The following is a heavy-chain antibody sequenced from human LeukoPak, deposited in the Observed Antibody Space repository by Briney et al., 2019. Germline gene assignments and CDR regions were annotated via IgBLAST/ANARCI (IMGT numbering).Heavy chain of an antibody. CDR2: ISSSGSTI. Sequence: PGGSLGLSCAASGFTFSSYEMNWVRQAPGKGLEWVSYISSSGSTIYYADSVKGRFTISRDNAKNSLYPQMNSLRAEDTAIYYCARDERLLSFLKWGQGTLVTVSS. D-gene: IGHD3-3*01. V-gene: IGHV3-48*03. J-gene: IGHJ4*02. CDR1: GFTFSSYE. CDR3: ARDERLLSFLK.